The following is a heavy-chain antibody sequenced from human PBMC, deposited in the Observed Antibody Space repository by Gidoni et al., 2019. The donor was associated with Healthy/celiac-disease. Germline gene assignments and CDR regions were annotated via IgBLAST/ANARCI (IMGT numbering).Heavy chain of an antibody. CDR2: ISYDGSNK. Sequence: QVQLVESGGGVVQPGRSLRRTCAASAFTFSSYAMHWVRQAPGKGLEWVAFISYDGSNKYYADSVKGRFTISRDNSKNTLYLQMNSLRAEDTAVYYCARGSVVVPAAILDYWGQGTLVTVSS. CDR3: ARGSVVVPAAILDY. V-gene: IGHV3-30-3*01. J-gene: IGHJ4*02. D-gene: IGHD2-2*02. CDR1: AFTFSSYA.